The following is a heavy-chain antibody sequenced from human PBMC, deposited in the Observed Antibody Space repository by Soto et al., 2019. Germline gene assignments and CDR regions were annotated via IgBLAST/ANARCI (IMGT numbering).Heavy chain of an antibody. Sequence: QVHLVQSGGEVKKPGASVKVSCKASGYTFNRHGITWVRQAPGQGLEWMGWISGYNGDINYEQKFQGRVTLSSDTLTSTVYLELKSLRFDDTAVDSCARVRIVGAREIACWRQANLVTVSS. V-gene: IGHV1-18*04. D-gene: IGHD1-26*01. CDR3: ARVRIVGAREIAC. J-gene: IGHJ4*02. CDR2: ISGYNGDI. CDR1: GYTFNRHG.